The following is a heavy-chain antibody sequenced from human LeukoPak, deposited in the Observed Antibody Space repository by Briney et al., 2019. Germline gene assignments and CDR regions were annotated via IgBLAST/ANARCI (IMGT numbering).Heavy chain of an antibody. J-gene: IGHJ4*02. D-gene: IGHD6-13*01. Sequence: SETLSLTCAVYGGSFSGYYWSWIRQPPGKGLEWIGEINHSGSTNYNPSLKSRVTISVDTSKNQFSLKLSSVIAADTAVYYCARHAGGIAASGTRPFDYWGQGTLVTVSS. CDR1: GGSFSGYY. V-gene: IGHV4-34*01. CDR3: ARHAGGIAASGTRPFDY. CDR2: INHSGST.